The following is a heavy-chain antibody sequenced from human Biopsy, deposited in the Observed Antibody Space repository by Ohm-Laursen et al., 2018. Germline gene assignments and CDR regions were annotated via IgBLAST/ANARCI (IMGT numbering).Heavy chain of an antibody. V-gene: IGHV3-23*01. Sequence: GSLRLSCAASGFTFHTYAMNWVRQAPGKGLEWVAHIDVSDYNTYYADSVRGRFTISRDNSKQMVHLEINSLTADDTAVYYCVKQWGGYNFDSRGQGTLVTVSS. CDR2: IDVSDYNT. CDR3: VKQWGGYNFDS. J-gene: IGHJ5*01. D-gene: IGHD1-14*01. CDR1: GFTFHTYA.